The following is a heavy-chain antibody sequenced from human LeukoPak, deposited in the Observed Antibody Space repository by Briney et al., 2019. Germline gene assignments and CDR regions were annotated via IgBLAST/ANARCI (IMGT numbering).Heavy chain of an antibody. V-gene: IGHV1-8*03. CDR2: MSPNSNDT. CDR3: AKDPRVVPAAPDAFDI. J-gene: IGHJ3*02. Sequence: ASVKVSCKTSGYTFSSFDINWVRQAPGQGLEWMGWMSPNSNDTAYAQKFQGRVTISRNTSISTTYMELNSLRSEDTAVYYCAKDPRVVPAAPDAFDIWGQGTMVTVSS. CDR1: GYTFSSFD. D-gene: IGHD2-2*01.